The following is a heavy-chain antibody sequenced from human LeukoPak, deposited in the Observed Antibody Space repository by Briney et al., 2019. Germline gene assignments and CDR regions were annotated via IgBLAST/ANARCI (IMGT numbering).Heavy chain of an antibody. V-gene: IGHV4-39*01. Sequence: ASETLSLTCTVSGDSISTSSYYWGWSRQPPGEGREWLESIYYSGSTYYTPSLKSRVTISVDTSKNQFSLNLYSVTAADTAVFYCARSYYYDYRQIDYWGQGTLVTVSS. CDR2: IYYSGST. CDR1: GDSISTSSYY. J-gene: IGHJ4*02. CDR3: ARSYYYDYRQIDY. D-gene: IGHD3-22*01.